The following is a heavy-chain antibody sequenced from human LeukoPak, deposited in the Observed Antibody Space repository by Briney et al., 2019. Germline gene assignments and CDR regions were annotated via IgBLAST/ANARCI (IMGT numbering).Heavy chain of an antibody. CDR3: VRRGDASSGWGDHDF. D-gene: IGHD6-19*01. CDR2: IGGSGDKT. V-gene: IGHV3-23*01. J-gene: IGHJ4*02. CDR1: GFTFNRNA. Sequence: GGSLRLSCAASGFTFNRNAISWVRQAPGKGLEWVSTIGGSGDKTLYADSVKGWFTISRDNSKNMVHLQMNSLTGEDTALYYCVRRGDASSGWGDHDFWGQGALVTVSS.